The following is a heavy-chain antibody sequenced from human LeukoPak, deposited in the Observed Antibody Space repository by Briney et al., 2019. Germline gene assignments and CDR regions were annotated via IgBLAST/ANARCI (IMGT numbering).Heavy chain of an antibody. J-gene: IGHJ3*02. CDR2: IYTSGST. D-gene: IGHD3-16*02. CDR1: GGSISSYY. V-gene: IGHV4-4*07. Sequence: SETLSLTCTVSGGSISSYYWSWIRQPAGKGLEWIGRIYTSGSTTYNPSLKRRVTISLDTSRNQFSLKLNSVTAADTAVYYCAKSNSYGLIDIWGQGTMVTVSS. CDR3: AKSNSYGLIDI.